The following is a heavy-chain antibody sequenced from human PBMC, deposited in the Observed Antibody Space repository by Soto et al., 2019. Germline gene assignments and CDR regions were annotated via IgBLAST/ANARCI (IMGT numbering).Heavy chain of an antibody. J-gene: IGHJ6*02. CDR3: ARDKGGAALKGSGMDV. CDR1: GGSLSSRHFY. D-gene: IGHD3-10*01. V-gene: IGHV4-31*03. Sequence: QVQLQESGPGLVKPSQTLSLSCSVSGGSLSSRHFYWSWLRHHPEKGLEWIGSIYYNGNTYYNPSLKSRVTMSLDTSLNEFSLRLTSVTAADTPVYYCARDKGGAALKGSGMDVWGQGTTVTVSS. CDR2: IYYNGNT.